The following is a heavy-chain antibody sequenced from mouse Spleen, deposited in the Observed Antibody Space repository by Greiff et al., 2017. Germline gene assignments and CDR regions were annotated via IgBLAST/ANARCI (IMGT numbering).Heavy chain of an antibody. D-gene: IGHD1-1*01. V-gene: IGHV1S81*02. CDR3: TRSEFITTVVATGDYAMDY. CDR1: GYTFTSYY. Sequence: QVQLQQSGAELVKPGASVKLSCKASGYTFTSYYMYWVKQRPGQGLEWIGEINPSNGGTNFNEKFKSKATLTVDKSSSTAYMQLSSLTSEDSAVYYCTRSEFITTVVATGDYAMDYWGQGTSVTVSS. J-gene: IGHJ4*01. CDR2: INPSNGGT.